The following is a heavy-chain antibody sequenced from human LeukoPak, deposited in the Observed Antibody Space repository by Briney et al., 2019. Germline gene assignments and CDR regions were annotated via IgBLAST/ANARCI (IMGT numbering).Heavy chain of an antibody. Sequence: GASVKVSCKASGGTFSSYAISWVRQAPGQGLEWMGRIIPILGIANYAQKFQGRVTITADKSTSTAYMELSSLRSEDTAVYYCAREGCSGGSCYSYGMDVWGQGTTVTVSS. CDR1: GGTFSSYA. J-gene: IGHJ6*02. CDR2: IIPILGIA. D-gene: IGHD2-15*01. CDR3: AREGCSGGSCYSYGMDV. V-gene: IGHV1-69*04.